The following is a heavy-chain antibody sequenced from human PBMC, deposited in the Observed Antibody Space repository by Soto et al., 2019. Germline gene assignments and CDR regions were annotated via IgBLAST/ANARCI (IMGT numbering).Heavy chain of an antibody. Sequence: SETLSPTCTVSGGSISGSYWSWIRQTPGKVLEWVGYIHYSGSTNYNPSLKSRVTMSVDSAKNQFSLQLRSVTAADTAVYFCTKYRRTDAEGYSFDYWGREPWSPSPQ. CDR1: GGSISGSY. D-gene: IGHD2-15*01. CDR2: IHYSGST. CDR3: TKYRRTDAEGYSFDY. J-gene: IGHJ4*02. V-gene: IGHV4-59*01.